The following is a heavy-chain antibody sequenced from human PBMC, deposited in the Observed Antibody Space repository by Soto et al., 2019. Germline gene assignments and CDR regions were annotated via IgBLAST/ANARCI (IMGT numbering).Heavy chain of an antibody. CDR1: GGSISSYY. CDR3: ARADDIDYYGSGSYFDY. J-gene: IGHJ4*02. Sequence: SETLSLTCTVSGGSISSYYWSWIRQPPGKGLEWIGYIYYSGSTNYNPSLKSRVTISVDTSKNHFSLKLSSVTAADTAVYYCARADDIDYYGSGSYFDYWGQGTLVTVSS. CDR2: IYYSGST. V-gene: IGHV4-59*08. D-gene: IGHD3-10*01.